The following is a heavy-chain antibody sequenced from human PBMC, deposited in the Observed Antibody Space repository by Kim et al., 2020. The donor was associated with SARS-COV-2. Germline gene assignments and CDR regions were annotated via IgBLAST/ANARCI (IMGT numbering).Heavy chain of an antibody. D-gene: IGHD3-10*01. CDR1: GFTVSSNY. CDR2: IYSGGST. CDR3: ARVGDYYGSGSYYSFDYYFDY. V-gene: IGHV3-53*01. J-gene: IGHJ4*02. Sequence: GGSLRLSCAASGFTVSSNYMSWVRQAPGKGLEWVSVIYSGGSTYYADSVKGRFTISRDNSKNTLYLQMNSLRAEDTAVYYCARVGDYYGSGSYYSFDYYFDYWGQGTLVTVSS.